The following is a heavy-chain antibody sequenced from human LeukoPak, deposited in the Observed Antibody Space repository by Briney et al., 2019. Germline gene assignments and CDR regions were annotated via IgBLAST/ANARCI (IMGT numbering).Heavy chain of an antibody. CDR3: AKGRTGSGAFDI. D-gene: IGHD7-27*01. CDR2: ISSISHYI. Sequence: PGGSLRLSCAASGFTFSTYSMNWVRQAPGKGLEWVSTISSISHYIYYADSVKGRFTISRDNSKNTLYLQMNSLRAEDTAVYYCAKGRTGSGAFDIWGQGTMVTVSS. V-gene: IGHV3-21*04. CDR1: GFTFSTYS. J-gene: IGHJ3*02.